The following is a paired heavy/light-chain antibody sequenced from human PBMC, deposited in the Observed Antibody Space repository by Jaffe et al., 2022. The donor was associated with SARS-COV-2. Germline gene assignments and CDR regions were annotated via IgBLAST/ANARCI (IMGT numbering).Light chain of an antibody. J-gene: IGKJ4*01. Sequence: DIVMTQSPDSLAVSLGERAAINCKSSQSILYTFNNESYLAWFQQKPGQPPRLLLYWASTRESGVPDRFSGSGSGTDFTLTISSLQAEDVAVYYCQQYYSTPLTFGGGTKVEIK. V-gene: IGKV4-1*01. CDR1: QSILYTFNNESY. CDR3: QQYYSTPLT. CDR2: WAS.
Heavy chain of an antibody. V-gene: IGHV3-15*01. Sequence: EVQLVESGGGLVKPGGSLRLSCVASGFTFSDAWMSWVRQAPGEGLEWVGRIKSKTDGGIRDFAAPVKGRFAISRDDSKNTVYLQMNSLKTEDTAVYYCATGTGRSDFDYWGQGTLVTVSS. CDR3: ATGTGRSDFDY. CDR2: IKSKTDGGIR. CDR1: GFTFSDAW. J-gene: IGHJ4*02. D-gene: IGHD1-1*01.